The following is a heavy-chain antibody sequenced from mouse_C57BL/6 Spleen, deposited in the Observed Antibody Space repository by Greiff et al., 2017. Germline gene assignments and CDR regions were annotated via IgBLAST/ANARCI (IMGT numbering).Heavy chain of an antibody. V-gene: IGHV3-6*01. D-gene: IGHD2-12*01. CDR3: ARGLTIVDTKSFDV. CDR2: ISYGGSN. J-gene: IGHJ1*03. Sequence: EVKLLESGPGLVKPAQSLSLTCSVSGYSITSCYFWYWLRELPGNKLGFVGYISYGGSNNYNTSLKNRISLTRDTSKNQFFLKLNSVTTEDTATYYCARGLTIVDTKSFDVWGKGTTVTVSS. CDR1: GYSITSCYF.